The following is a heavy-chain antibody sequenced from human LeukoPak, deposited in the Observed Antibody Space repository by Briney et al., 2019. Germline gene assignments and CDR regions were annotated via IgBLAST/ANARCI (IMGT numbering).Heavy chain of an antibody. V-gene: IGHV1-46*01. Sequence: ASVKVSCKASGYTFTSYYMHWVRQAPRQGLEWMGIINPSGGSTSYAQKFQGRVTMTRDTSTSTVYMELSSLRSEDTAVYYCARNYYDSSGYYYFLGDWGQGTLVTVSS. CDR1: GYTFTSYY. D-gene: IGHD3-22*01. J-gene: IGHJ4*02. CDR3: ARNYYDSSGYYYFLGD. CDR2: INPSGGST.